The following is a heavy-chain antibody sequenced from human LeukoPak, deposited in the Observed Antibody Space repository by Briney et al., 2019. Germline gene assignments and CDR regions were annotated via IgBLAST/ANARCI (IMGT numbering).Heavy chain of an antibody. J-gene: IGHJ4*02. CDR3: ARGVHREYSSSPTVLNFDY. V-gene: IGHV1-46*01. CDR2: INPSGGST. Sequence: ASVKVSCKASGYTFTSYYMHWVRQAPGQGLEWMGIINPSGGSTSYAQKFQGRVTMTRDMSTSTVYMELSSVRFEDTAVYYCARGVHREYSSSPTVLNFDYWGQGTLVTVSS. CDR1: GYTFTSYY. D-gene: IGHD6-6*01.